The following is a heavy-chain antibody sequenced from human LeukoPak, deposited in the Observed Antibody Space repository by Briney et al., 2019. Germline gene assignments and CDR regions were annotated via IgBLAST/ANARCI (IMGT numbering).Heavy chain of an antibody. Sequence: PGGSLRLSCVASGFTFTSYAMNWVRQAPGKGGECVSGISGSGHSTYYADSVKGRFTISRDNSKNTLFLQMNSLRAEDTATYYCAKGNVVVIARGWSLDYWGQGTLVTVSS. CDR2: ISGSGHST. CDR1: GFTFTSYA. CDR3: AKGNVVVIARGWSLDY. D-gene: IGHD2-21*01. J-gene: IGHJ4*02. V-gene: IGHV3-23*01.